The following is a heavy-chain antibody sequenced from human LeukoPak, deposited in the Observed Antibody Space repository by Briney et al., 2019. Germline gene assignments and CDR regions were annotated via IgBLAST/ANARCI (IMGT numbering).Heavy chain of an antibody. D-gene: IGHD6-19*01. V-gene: IGHV4-59*01. CDR1: GGSISSYY. J-gene: IGHJ4*02. Sequence: PSETLSLTCTVSGGSISSYYWSWIRQPPGKGLEWIGYIYYSGSTNYNPSLKSRVTISVDTSKNQFSLKLSSVTAADTAVYYCARDGAVAGGRYFDYWGQGTLVTVSS. CDR3: ARDGAVAGGRYFDY. CDR2: IYYSGST.